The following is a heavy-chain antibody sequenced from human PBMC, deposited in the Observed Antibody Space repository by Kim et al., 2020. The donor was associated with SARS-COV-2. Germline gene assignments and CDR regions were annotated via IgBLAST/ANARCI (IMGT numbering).Heavy chain of an antibody. CDR1: EFSFSDSY. V-gene: IGHV3-11*01. J-gene: IGHJ1*01. CDR3: AGRVCDGHGYPLFDF. CDR2: ISPTSRTI. Sequence: GGSLRLSCEASEFSFSDSYINWIRQTPEKGLEWLSYISPTSRTIYYADSVRGRFTISRDNAKRSGFLQMDNLRIEDTGTYYCAGRVCDGHGYPLFDFWGHGTLTTVSS. D-gene: IGHD3-22*01.